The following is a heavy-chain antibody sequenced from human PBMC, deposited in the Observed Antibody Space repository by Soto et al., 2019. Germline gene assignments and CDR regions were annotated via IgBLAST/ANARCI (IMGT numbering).Heavy chain of an antibody. J-gene: IGHJ6*02. CDR1: VFTLSPYC. D-gene: IGHD6-19*01. CDR3: ARDGDASGWYHYGMDV. V-gene: IGHV3-7*01. Sequence: PGGTLRISCAASVFTLSPYCMNCLRQSPLKGLEWVANIKQDGSEKYYVDSVKGRFIISRDNAKNSLYLQLNSLRAEDTAVYYCARDGDASGWYHYGMDVWGQGTLVTVSS. CDR2: IKQDGSEK.